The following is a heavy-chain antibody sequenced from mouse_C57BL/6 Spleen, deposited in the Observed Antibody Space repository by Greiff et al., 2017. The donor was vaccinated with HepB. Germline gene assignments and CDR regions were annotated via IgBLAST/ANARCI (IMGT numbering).Heavy chain of an antibody. D-gene: IGHD1-1*01. J-gene: IGHJ4*01. V-gene: IGHV1-52*01. CDR2: IDPSDSET. Sequence: QVQLQQPGAELVRPGSSVKLSCKASGYTFTSYWMHWVKQRPIQGLEWIGNIDPSDSETHYNQKFKDKATLTVDKSSSTAYMQLSSLTSEDSAVYYCARSSITTVNAMDYWGQGTSVTVSS. CDR3: ARSSITTVNAMDY. CDR1: GYTFTSYW.